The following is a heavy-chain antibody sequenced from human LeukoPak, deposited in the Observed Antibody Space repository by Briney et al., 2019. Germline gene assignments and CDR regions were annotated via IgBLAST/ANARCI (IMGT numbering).Heavy chain of an antibody. J-gene: IGHJ6*02. CDR1: GFTFDDYA. D-gene: IGHD5-12*01. Sequence: GGSLRLSCAASGFTFDDYAMHWVRQAPGKGLEWVSLISGDGGSTYYADSVKGRFTISRDNSKNSLYLQMNSLRTEDTALYYCAKDLLRYSGYGPYYYYGMDVWGQGTTVTVSS. CDR2: ISGDGGST. CDR3: AKDLLRYSGYGPYYYYGMDV. V-gene: IGHV3-43*02.